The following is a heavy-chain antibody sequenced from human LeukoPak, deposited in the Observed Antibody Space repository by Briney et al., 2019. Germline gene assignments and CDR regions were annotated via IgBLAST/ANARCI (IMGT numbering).Heavy chain of an antibody. CDR2: ISSSSSTI. CDR3: AELGITMIGGV. CDR1: GFTFSSYE. J-gene: IGHJ6*04. V-gene: IGHV3-48*03. D-gene: IGHD3-10*02. Sequence: PGGSLRLSCAASGFTFSSYEMNWVRQAPGKGLEGVSYISSSSSTIYYADSVKGRFTISRDNAKNSLYLQMNSLRAEDTAVYYCAELGITMIGGVWGKGTTVTISS.